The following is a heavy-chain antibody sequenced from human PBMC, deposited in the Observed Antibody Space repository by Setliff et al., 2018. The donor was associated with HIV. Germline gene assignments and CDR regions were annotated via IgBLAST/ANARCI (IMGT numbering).Heavy chain of an antibody. CDR3: AAGPFNWGQYV. Sequence: ASVKVSCKASGYTFTDRFITWFQQAPGKGLEWMGRRYPRGDGTIYAERFRGRLTFTADTSTHTGYMQLDNLKSEDTAMYFCAAGPFNWGQYVWGHGTLVTVSS. V-gene: IGHV1-69-2*01. J-gene: IGHJ4*01. CDR2: RYPRGDGT. CDR1: GYTFTDRF. D-gene: IGHD3-16*01.